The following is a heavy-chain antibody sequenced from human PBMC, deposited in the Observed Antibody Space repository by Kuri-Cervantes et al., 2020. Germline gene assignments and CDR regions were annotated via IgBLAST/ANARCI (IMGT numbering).Heavy chain of an antibody. V-gene: IGHV1-69*06. Sequence: SVQVSCKASGGTFSSYAISWVRQAAGQGLEWMGGIIPIFGTANYAQKFQGRVTITADKSTSTAYMELSSLRSEDTAVYYCAREAPTMYSSSWYGSGGIGGFQHWGQGTLVTVSS. CDR3: AREAPTMYSSSWYGSGGIGGFQH. CDR1: GGTFSSYA. CDR2: IIPIFGTA. D-gene: IGHD6-13*01. J-gene: IGHJ1*01.